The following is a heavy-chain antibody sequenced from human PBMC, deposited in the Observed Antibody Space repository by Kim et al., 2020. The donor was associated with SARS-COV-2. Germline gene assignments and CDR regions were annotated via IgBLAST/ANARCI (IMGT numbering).Heavy chain of an antibody. Sequence: SVKVSCKASGGTFSSYAISWVRQAPGQGLEWMGGIIPIFGTANYAQKFQGRVTITADESTSTAYMELSSLRSEDTAVYYCARDKGYYDSSGTTCFDYWGQGTLVTVSS. V-gene: IGHV1-69*13. CDR1: GGTFSSYA. CDR3: ARDKGYYDSSGTTCFDY. J-gene: IGHJ4*02. D-gene: IGHD3-22*01. CDR2: IIPIFGTA.